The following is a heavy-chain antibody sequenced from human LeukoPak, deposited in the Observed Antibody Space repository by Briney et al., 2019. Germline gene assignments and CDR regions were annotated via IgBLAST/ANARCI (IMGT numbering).Heavy chain of an antibody. J-gene: IGHJ4*02. CDR2: INPNSGGT. CDR3: ARPYSSSWYAPVDY. CDR1: GYTFTSHF. D-gene: IGHD6-13*01. Sequence: GASVKVSCKASGYTFTSHFMHWVRQAPGQGLEWMGWINPNSGGTNYAQKFQGRVTMTRDTSISTAYMELSRLRSDDTAVYYCARPYSSSWYAPVDYWGQGTLVTVSS. V-gene: IGHV1-2*02.